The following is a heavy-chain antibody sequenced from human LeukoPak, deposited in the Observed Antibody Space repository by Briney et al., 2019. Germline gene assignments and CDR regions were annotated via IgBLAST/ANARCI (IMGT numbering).Heavy chain of an antibody. D-gene: IGHD6-13*01. Sequence: PGGSLRLSCAASGFTFSSYGMSWVRQAPGKGLEWVSAISGSGGSTYYADSVKGRFTISRDNSKNTLYLQMNSLRAEDTAVYYCAKDSKPNSSSWSYYSDYWGQGTLVTVSS. CDR2: ISGSGGST. CDR1: GFTFSSYG. V-gene: IGHV3-23*01. CDR3: AKDSKPNSSSWSYYSDY. J-gene: IGHJ4*02.